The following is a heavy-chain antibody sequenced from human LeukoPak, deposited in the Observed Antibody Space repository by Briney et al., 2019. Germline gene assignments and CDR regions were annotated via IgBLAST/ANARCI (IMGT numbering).Heavy chain of an antibody. CDR3: AREGVVPAATSYYFDY. D-gene: IGHD2-2*01. CDR2: IYHSGST. CDR1: GGSISSGGYS. J-gene: IGHJ4*02. V-gene: IGHV4-30-2*01. Sequence: PSETLSLTCAVSGGSISSGGYSWSWIRQPPGKGLEWIGYIYHSGSTYYNPSLKSRVTISVDRSKNQFSLKLSSVTAADTAVYYCAREGVVPAATSYYFDYWGQGTLVTVSS.